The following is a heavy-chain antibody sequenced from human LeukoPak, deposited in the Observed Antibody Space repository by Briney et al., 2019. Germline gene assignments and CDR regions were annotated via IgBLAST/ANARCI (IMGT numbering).Heavy chain of an antibody. J-gene: IGHJ4*02. Sequence: GGSLRLSCAASGFTFSNYGMHWARQAAGKGLEWVAFIRYDGNKKYYVDSGKGRFTVSRDNSKNTLYLQLNSLRSEDTAVYYCARSEFPDGLQLRDYWGQGTLVTVSS. CDR1: GFTFSNYG. CDR3: ARSEFPDGLQLRDY. V-gene: IGHV3-30*02. CDR2: IRYDGNKK. D-gene: IGHD5-24*01.